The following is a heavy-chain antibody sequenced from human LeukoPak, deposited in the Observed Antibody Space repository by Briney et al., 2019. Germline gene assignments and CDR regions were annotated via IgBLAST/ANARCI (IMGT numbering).Heavy chain of an antibody. D-gene: IGHD3-10*01. J-gene: IGHJ4*02. Sequence: SETLSLTCTVSGGSISSGSYYWSWIRQPAGKGLEWIGRIYTSGSTNYNPSLKSRVTISVDTSKNQFSLKLSSVTAADTAVYYCARGFYYGAGLDYWGQGTLVTVSS. CDR1: GGSISSGSYY. V-gene: IGHV4-61*02. CDR2: IYTSGST. CDR3: ARGFYYGAGLDY.